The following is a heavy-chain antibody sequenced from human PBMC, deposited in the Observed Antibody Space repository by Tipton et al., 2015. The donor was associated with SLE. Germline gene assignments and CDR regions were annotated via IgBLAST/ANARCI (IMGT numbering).Heavy chain of an antibody. CDR1: GYSISSGYY. Sequence: TLSLTCTVSGYSISSGYYWGWIRQPPGKGLEWIGTIYHSGSIYYNPSLKSRVTISVDTSKNQFSLKLNSVTAADTAMYYCAVGYCSSVSCQREYFQHWGQGTLVTVSS. CDR2: IYHSGSI. V-gene: IGHV4-38-2*02. D-gene: IGHD2-2*01. J-gene: IGHJ1*01. CDR3: AVGYCSSVSCQREYFQH.